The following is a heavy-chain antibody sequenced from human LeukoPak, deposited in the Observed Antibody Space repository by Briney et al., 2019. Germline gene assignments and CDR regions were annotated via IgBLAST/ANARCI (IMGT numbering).Heavy chain of an antibody. CDR1: GGTFSSYA. CDR2: IIPIFGTA. D-gene: IGHD1-26*01. J-gene: IGHJ5*02. Sequence: ASVKVSCKASGGTFSSYAISWVRQAPGQGIEWMGGIIPIFGTANYAQKFRGRVTITADGSTRTAYMELSSQREEDTDGYVCARGGWEGFDPWGEGTLVTVSS. V-gene: IGHV1-69*13. CDR3: ARGGWEGFDP.